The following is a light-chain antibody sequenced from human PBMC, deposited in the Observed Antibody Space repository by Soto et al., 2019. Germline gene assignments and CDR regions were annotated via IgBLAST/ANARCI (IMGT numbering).Light chain of an antibody. CDR1: QTVLSSY. J-gene: IGKJ1*01. CDR2: GAS. CDR3: QQYGYPPQT. Sequence: EIVLTQSPGTLSLAPGEAVTLSCRASQTVLSSYVAWYQQKPGQPPRLLIYGASSRATGIPDRFSGSGSGTDFTLTISRLEPEDFGVFYCQQYGYPPQTFGQGTRVEV. V-gene: IGKV3-20*01.